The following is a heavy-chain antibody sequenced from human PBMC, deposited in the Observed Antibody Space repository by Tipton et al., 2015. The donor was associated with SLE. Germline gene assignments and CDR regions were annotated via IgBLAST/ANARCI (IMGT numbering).Heavy chain of an antibody. CDR1: GFTFSSYW. Sequence: SLRLSCAASGFTFSSYWMHWVRQAPGKGLVWASRIKSDVSSTSYADSVKGRFTISRDNAKNTLYLQMNSLRAEDTAVYCCAAASFDYWGQGTLVTVSS. V-gene: IGHV3-74*01. CDR2: IKSDVSST. D-gene: IGHD6-25*01. J-gene: IGHJ4*02. CDR3: AAASFDY.